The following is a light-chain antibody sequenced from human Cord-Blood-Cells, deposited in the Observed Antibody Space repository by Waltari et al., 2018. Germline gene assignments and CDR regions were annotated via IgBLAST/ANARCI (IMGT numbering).Light chain of an antibody. J-gene: IGLJ2*01. CDR2: EGS. CDR1: SSDVGSYTL. Sequence: QSALTQPASVSGSPGQSITISCPGTSSDVGSYTLVSWYQQHPSKAPKLMIYEGSKRPSGVSNRFSGSKSGNTASLTISGLQAEDEADYYCCSYAGSSTVVFGGGTKLTVL. CDR3: CSYAGSSTVV. V-gene: IGLV2-23*01.